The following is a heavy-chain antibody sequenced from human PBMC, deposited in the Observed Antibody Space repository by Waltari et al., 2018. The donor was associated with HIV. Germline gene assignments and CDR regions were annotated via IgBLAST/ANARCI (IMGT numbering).Heavy chain of an antibody. V-gene: IGHV3-30-3*01. CDR2: ISYDGSNK. CDR3: ARDPYYYDSSGYLCYFDY. D-gene: IGHD3-22*01. Sequence: PASGFTFGSSAMHGSRQAPGKGLEWVAVISYDGSNKYYADSVKGRFTISRDNSKNTLYLQMNSLRAEDTAVYYCARDPYYYDSSGYLCYFDYWGQGTLVTVSS. J-gene: IGHJ4*02. CDR1: GFTFGSSA.